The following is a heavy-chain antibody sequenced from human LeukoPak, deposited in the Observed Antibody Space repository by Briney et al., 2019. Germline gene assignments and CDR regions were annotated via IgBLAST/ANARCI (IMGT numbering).Heavy chain of an antibody. CDR3: ANTHDYDWFDP. J-gene: IGHJ5*02. Sequence: SVKVSCKASGGTFSSYAISWVRQAPGQGLEWMGRIIPILGIANYAQKFQGRVTITADKSTSTAYTELSSLRSEDTAVYYCANTHDYDWFDPWGQGTLVTVSS. CDR1: GGTFSSYA. D-gene: IGHD4-17*01. V-gene: IGHV1-69*04. CDR2: IIPILGIA.